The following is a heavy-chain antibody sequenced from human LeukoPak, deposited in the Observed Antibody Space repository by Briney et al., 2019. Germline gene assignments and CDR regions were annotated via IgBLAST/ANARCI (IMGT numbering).Heavy chain of an antibody. J-gene: IGHJ4*02. V-gene: IGHV3-23*01. CDR2: IFPSGGEI. Sequence: PGGSLRLSCAASGFTFSTFAMIWVRQPPGKGLEWVSSIFPSGGEIHYADSVRGRFTISRDNSKSTLSLQMNSLRAEDTAIYYCAKDADISVELVVITSFDSWGQGTLVAVSS. D-gene: IGHD3-22*01. CDR3: AKDADISVELVVITSFDS. CDR1: GFTFSTFA.